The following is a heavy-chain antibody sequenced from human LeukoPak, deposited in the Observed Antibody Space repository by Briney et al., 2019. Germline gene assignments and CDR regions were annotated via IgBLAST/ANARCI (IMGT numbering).Heavy chain of an antibody. Sequence: GGSLRLSCAVSGFSIGNYGMHWVRQAPDKGLEWVAMISHDGGAKYYGDSVKGRLTISRDNSENTLYLQMNSLRVEDTAVYYCARDWGSSGWYNWFDPWGQGTLVTVSS. V-gene: IGHV3-30*03. CDR2: ISHDGGAK. J-gene: IGHJ5*02. CDR3: ARDWGSSGWYNWFDP. D-gene: IGHD6-19*01. CDR1: GFSIGNYG.